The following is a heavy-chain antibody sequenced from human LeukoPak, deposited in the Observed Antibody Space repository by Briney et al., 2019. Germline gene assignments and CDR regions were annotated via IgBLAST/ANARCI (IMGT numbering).Heavy chain of an antibody. CDR2: IVVGSGNT. D-gene: IGHD4-17*01. J-gene: IGHJ4*02. CDR3: AADGANGDYDY. Sequence: SVKVSCKASGYTFTSYAINWVRQATGQRLEWIGWIVVGSGNTNYAQKFQERVTITRDMSTSTAYMELSSLRSEDTAVYYCAADGANGDYDYWGQGTLVTVSS. CDR1: GYTFTSYA. V-gene: IGHV1-58*02.